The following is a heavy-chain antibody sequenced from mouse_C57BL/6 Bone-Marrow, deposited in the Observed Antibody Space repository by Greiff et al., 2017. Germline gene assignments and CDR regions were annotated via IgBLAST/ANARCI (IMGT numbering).Heavy chain of an antibody. J-gene: IGHJ1*03. CDR3: ARWGYHWYFDV. CDR2: IDPSDSDT. CDR1: GYTFTSYW. Sequence: QVQLQQPGAELVRPGSSVKLSCKASGYTFTSYWMHWVKQRPIQGLEWIGNIDPSDSDTHYNQKFKDKATLTVDKSSSTAYMQLSSLTSEDSAVYYCARWGYHWYFDVWGTGTTVTVSS. D-gene: IGHD2-2*01. V-gene: IGHV1-52*01.